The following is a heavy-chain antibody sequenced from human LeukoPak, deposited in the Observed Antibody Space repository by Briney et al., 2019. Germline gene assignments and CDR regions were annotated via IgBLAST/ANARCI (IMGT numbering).Heavy chain of an antibody. CDR3: ARTYGSGSFDY. CDR2: INEDGSEK. Sequence: GGSLRLSCAASGFTFSGYWMSWVRQAPGRGLEWVANINEDGSEKYYVDSVKGRTTISRDNAENSLDLQMNSLRAEDTAVYYCARTYGSGSFDYWGQGTLVTISS. V-gene: IGHV3-7*05. CDR1: GFTFSGYW. D-gene: IGHD3-10*01. J-gene: IGHJ4*02.